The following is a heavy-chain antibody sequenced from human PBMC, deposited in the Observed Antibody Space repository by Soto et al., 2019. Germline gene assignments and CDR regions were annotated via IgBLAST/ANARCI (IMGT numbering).Heavy chain of an antibody. CDR3: ARRNWNYGAFDI. D-gene: IGHD1-7*01. Sequence: GGSLRLSCAASGFTFSSYAMSWVRQAPGKGLEWVSGISDSGSSTYYADSVKGRFTISRDNSKNTLYLQMNSLRAEDTAVYYCARRNWNYGAFDIWGQGTMVTVSS. CDR2: ISDSGSST. V-gene: IGHV3-23*01. CDR1: GFTFSSYA. J-gene: IGHJ3*02.